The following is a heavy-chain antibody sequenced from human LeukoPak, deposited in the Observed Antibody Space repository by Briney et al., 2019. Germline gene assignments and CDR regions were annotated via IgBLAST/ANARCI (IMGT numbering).Heavy chain of an antibody. V-gene: IGHV1-8*01. CDR2: MNPNSGNT. CDR3: ARSRSGRGSYYYYMDV. J-gene: IGHJ6*03. D-gene: IGHD3-3*01. CDR1: GYTFTSYD. Sequence: ASVKVSCKASGYTFTSYDINWVRQATGQGLEWMGWMNPNSGNTGYAQKFQGRVTMTRNTSISTAYMELSSLRSEDTAVYYCARSRSGRGSYYYYMDVWGKGTTVTISS.